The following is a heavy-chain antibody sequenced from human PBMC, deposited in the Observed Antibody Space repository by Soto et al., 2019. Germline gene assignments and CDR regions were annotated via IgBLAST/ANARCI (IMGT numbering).Heavy chain of an antibody. CDR2: IYHSGST. Sequence: PSETLSLTCAVSGGSISSSNWWSWVRQPPGKGLEWIGEIYHSGSTNYNPSLKSRVTISVDKSKNQFSLKLSSVTAADTAVSYCARRRGIGYCSSTSCYDTVDYGMDVWGQGTTVTVSS. CDR3: ARRRGIGYCSSTSCYDTVDYGMDV. CDR1: GGSISSSNW. J-gene: IGHJ6*02. D-gene: IGHD2-2*01. V-gene: IGHV4-4*02.